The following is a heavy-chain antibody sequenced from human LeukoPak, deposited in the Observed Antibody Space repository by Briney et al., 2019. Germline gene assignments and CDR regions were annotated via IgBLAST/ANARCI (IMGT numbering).Heavy chain of an antibody. D-gene: IGHD6-19*01. V-gene: IGHV3-11*01. J-gene: IGHJ4*02. CDR3: AREIVAGTFDY. CDR1: GFTFSDYY. CDR2: ISSNGDIK. Sequence: PGGSLRLSCAASGFTFSDYYRSWIRQAPGKGLEWISDISSNGDIKSYAGSVGGRFTISRDNFKNSLYLQMNSLRAEDTAVYYCAREIVAGTFDYWGQATLLTVAS.